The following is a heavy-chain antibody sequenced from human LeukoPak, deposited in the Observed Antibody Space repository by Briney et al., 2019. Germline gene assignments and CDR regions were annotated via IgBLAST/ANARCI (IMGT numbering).Heavy chain of an antibody. V-gene: IGHV4-30-4*01. Sequence: PSETLSLTCTVSGGSISSGDSYWSWIRQPPGKGLEWIGYIYYSGSTYYSPSLKSRVTISVDTSKNQFSLKLSSVTAADTAVYYCARENADTAMVLFDYWGQGTLVTVSS. CDR2: IYYSGST. CDR1: GGSISSGDSY. D-gene: IGHD5-18*01. CDR3: ARENADTAMVLFDY. J-gene: IGHJ4*02.